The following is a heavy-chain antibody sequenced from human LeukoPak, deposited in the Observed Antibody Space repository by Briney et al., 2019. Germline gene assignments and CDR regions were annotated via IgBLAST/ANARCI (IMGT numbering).Heavy chain of an antibody. CDR2: ISSSSSYI. J-gene: IGHJ4*02. V-gene: IGHV3-21*01. CDR3: ARAGYVYYYDS. Sequence: GGSLRLSCAASGFTFTNNWMTWVRQAPGKGLEWVSSISSSSSYIYYADSVKGRFTISRDNAKNSLYLQMNSLRAEDTAVYYCARAGYVYYYDSWGQGTLVTVSS. CDR1: GFTFTNNW. D-gene: IGHD3-22*01.